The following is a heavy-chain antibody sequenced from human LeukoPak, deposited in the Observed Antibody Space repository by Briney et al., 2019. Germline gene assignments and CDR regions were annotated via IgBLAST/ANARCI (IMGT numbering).Heavy chain of an antibody. D-gene: IGHD3-3*01. CDR3: ARGDPYYDFWSGYYAQRYYFDY. V-gene: IGHV4-30-4*01. Sequence: SETLSLTCTVSGGSISSGDYYWRWIRQPPGKGLEWIVYIYYSGSTYYNPSLKSRVTISVDTSKNQFSLKLSSVTAADTAVYYCARGDPYYDFWSGYYAQRYYFDYWGEGTLVTVSS. J-gene: IGHJ4*02. CDR2: IYYSGST. CDR1: GGSISSGDYY.